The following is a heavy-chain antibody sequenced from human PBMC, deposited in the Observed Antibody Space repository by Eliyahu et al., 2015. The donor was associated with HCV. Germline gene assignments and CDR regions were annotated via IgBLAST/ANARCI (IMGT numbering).Heavy chain of an antibody. CDR2: IYHDGST. Sequence: QVQLQQWGAGLLKPSETLSLTCGVYGGFFTGYHWTWIRQSPGKGLEWIGAIYHDGSTKYNTSLKSRVTLSVDTSKNQFSLKMTSVTAADTAVYYCGRGRLPDYWGQGTLVTVSA. V-gene: IGHV4-34*01. CDR1: GGFFTGYH. CDR3: GRGRLPDY. J-gene: IGHJ4*02. D-gene: IGHD2-21*02.